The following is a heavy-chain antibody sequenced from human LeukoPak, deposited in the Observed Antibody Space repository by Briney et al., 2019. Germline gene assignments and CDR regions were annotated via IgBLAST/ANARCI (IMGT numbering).Heavy chain of an antibody. CDR3: ARSSSSWYGYFQH. J-gene: IGHJ1*01. V-gene: IGHV4-4*02. D-gene: IGHD6-13*01. Sequence: SGTLSLTCAVSGGSISSSNWWSWVRQPPGKGLEWIGEIYHSGSTNYNPSLKSRVTISVDTSKNQFSLKLSSVTAADTAVYYCARSSSSWYGYFQHWGQGTLVTVSS. CDR2: IYHSGST. CDR1: GGSISSSNW.